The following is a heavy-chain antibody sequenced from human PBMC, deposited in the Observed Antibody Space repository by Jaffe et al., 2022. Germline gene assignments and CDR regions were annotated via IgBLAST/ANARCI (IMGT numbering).Heavy chain of an antibody. CDR2: ISYDGSNK. V-gene: IGHV3-30*18. Sequence: QVQLVESGGGVVQPGRSLRLSCAASGFTFSSYGMHWVRQAPGKGLEWVAVISYDGSNKYYADSVKGRFTISRDNSKNTLYLQMNSLRAEDTAVYYCAKDVYDYGDEGHYYYYMDVWGKGTTVTVSS. CDR1: GFTFSSYG. CDR3: AKDVYDYGDEGHYYYYMDV. J-gene: IGHJ6*03. D-gene: IGHD4-17*01.